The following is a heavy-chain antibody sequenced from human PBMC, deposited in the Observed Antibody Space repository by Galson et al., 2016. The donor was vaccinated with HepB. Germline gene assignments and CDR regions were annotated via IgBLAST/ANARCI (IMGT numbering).Heavy chain of an antibody. CDR3: GRGRMAFGP. D-gene: IGHD5-24*01. Sequence: SLRLSCAASGFSFSTSLMSWVRQAPGKGLEWVATIEQDGSEKYYVDSVKGRFTISRDNAKNSLYLQMNSLRAEDTAVYYCGRGRMAFGPWGQGTLLTVSS. J-gene: IGHJ5*02. CDR1: GFSFSTSL. CDR2: IEQDGSEK. V-gene: IGHV3-7*01.